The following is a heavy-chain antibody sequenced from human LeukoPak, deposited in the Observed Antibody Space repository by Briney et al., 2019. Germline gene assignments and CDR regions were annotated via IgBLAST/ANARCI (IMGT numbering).Heavy chain of an antibody. J-gene: IGHJ6*02. CDR1: GYTFSRYY. CDR3: ARWGASGLALIYYYGMDV. V-gene: IGHV1-46*01. CDR2: INPSGGST. Sequence: ASVKVSCKASGYTFSRYYMHWVRQAPGQGLEWMGRINPSGGSTSYAQKFQGRVTMTRDTSTRIVYMELSSLRSEDTAVYYCARWGASGLALIYYYGMDVWGPGTTVTVSS. D-gene: IGHD3/OR15-3a*01.